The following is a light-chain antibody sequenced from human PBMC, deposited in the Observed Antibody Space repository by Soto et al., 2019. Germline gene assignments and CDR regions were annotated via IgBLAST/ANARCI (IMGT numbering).Light chain of an antibody. CDR3: AAWDDSLSGWV. V-gene: IGLV1-44*01. CDR1: SSNIGRNT. Sequence: QSVLTQPPSASGTPGQRVTISCSGSSSNIGRNTVNWYHHLPGTAPKLLIYSNNQRPSGVPDRFSASKSGTSASLAISGLQSDDEADYFCAAWDDSLSGWVFGGGTKLTVL. CDR2: SNN. J-gene: IGLJ3*02.